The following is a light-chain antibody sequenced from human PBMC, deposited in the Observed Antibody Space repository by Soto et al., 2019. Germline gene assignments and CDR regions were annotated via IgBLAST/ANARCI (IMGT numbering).Light chain of an antibody. CDR1: QTVGSN. Sequence: EIVMAQSPATLSVSPGERATLSCRASQTVGSNLAWYQYRPGQAPRLLIYGASTRATGIPARFSGSGSGTEFTLTISSLQSEDSAVYFCQQYHDWPPLTFGGGTKVEIK. J-gene: IGKJ4*01. CDR2: GAS. V-gene: IGKV3-15*01. CDR3: QQYHDWPPLT.